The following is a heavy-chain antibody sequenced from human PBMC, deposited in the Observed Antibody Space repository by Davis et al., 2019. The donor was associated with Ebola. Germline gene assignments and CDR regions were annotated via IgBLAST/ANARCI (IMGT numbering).Heavy chain of an antibody. CDR2: IGSDSINK. CDR1: GFTFSTYA. V-gene: IGHV3-23*01. Sequence: GESLKISCAASGFTFSTYAMSWVRQAPGRGPEWVSGIGSDSINKDYADSVKGRFTISRDNSKNTMSLQMNGLTVEDTAVYYCAKIAGVSGFDDYWGQGTLVTVSS. CDR3: AKIAGVSGFDDY. D-gene: IGHD3-10*01. J-gene: IGHJ4*02.